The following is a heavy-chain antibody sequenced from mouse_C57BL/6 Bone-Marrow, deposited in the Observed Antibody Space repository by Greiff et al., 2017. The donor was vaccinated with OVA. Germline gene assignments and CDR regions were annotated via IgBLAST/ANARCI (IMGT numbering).Heavy chain of an antibody. CDR3: ARHYVFYAMDY. CDR2: INPNNGGT. CDR1: GYTFTDYN. J-gene: IGHJ4*01. D-gene: IGHD1-1*01. Sequence: VQLQQSGPELVKPGASVKIPCKASGYTFTDYNMDWVKQSHGKSLEWIGDINPNNGGTIYNQKFKGKATLTVDKSSSTAYMELRSLTSEDTAVYYCARHYVFYAMDYWGQGTSVTVSS. V-gene: IGHV1-18*01.